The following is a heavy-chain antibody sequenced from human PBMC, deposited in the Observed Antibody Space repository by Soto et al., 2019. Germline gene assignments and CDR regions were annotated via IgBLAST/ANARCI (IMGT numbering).Heavy chain of an antibody. V-gene: IGHV3-30*18. CDR2: ISYDGSNT. Sequence: QVQLVESGGGVVQTGRSLRLSCEASGFTFSSYGMHWVRQALCKGLEWVAVISYDGSNTYYADSVKGRFTISRDTSKNTLYLQMNSLRIEDTAVYYCGKKAPGWYSYWSGYFDYWGQGTLVTGAS. J-gene: IGHJ4*02. CDR3: GKKAPGWYSYWSGYFDY. D-gene: IGHD3-9*01. CDR1: GFTFSSYG.